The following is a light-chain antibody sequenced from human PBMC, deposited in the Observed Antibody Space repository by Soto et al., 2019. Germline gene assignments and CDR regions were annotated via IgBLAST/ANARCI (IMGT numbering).Light chain of an antibody. J-gene: IGLJ3*02. Sequence: QLVLTQPPSVSGAPGQGVTIACTGSSSNIGAGYDVYWYQHLPGRAPKLLIYGNNNRPSGVPDRFSGSKSGTSASLAITGLQAEDEADYYCQSYDRGLGRVFGEGTKVTVL. CDR1: SSNIGAGYD. CDR3: QSYDRGLGRV. CDR2: GNN. V-gene: IGLV1-40*01.